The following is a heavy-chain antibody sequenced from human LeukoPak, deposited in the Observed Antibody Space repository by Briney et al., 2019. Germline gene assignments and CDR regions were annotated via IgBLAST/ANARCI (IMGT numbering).Heavy chain of an antibody. V-gene: IGHV1-18*01. CDR3: ARFLPGATTFDYYYYYMDV. Sequence: ASVKVSCKASGYTFSIYGISWVRQAPGQGLEWMGWISAYNGNTNYAQKLQGRVTMTTDTSTSTAYMELRSLRSDDTAVYYCARFLPGATTFDYYYYYMDVWGKGTTVTVSS. J-gene: IGHJ6*03. D-gene: IGHD1-26*01. CDR1: GYTFSIYG. CDR2: ISAYNGNT.